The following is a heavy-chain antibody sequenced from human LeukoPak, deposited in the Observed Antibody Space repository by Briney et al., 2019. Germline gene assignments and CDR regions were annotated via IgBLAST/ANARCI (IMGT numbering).Heavy chain of an antibody. CDR2: IYYSGST. CDR1: GGSISSYY. D-gene: IGHD5-12*01. V-gene: IGHV4-59*01. Sequence: SETLSLTCTVSGGSISSYYWSWIRQPPGKGLEWIGYIYYSGSTNYNPSLKSRVTIPVDTSKNQFSLKLSSVTAADTAVYYCARLVAVATNWFDPWGQGTLVTVSS. CDR3: ARLVAVATNWFDP. J-gene: IGHJ5*02.